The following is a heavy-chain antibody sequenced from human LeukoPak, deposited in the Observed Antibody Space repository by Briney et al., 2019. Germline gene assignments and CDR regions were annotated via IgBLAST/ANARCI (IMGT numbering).Heavy chain of an antibody. CDR2: IYPGDSDT. CDR1: GYSFTSYW. V-gene: IGHV5-51*01. D-gene: IGHD1-26*01. Sequence: GESLKISCKGSGYSFTSYWIGWVRQMPGKGLEWMGIIYPGDSDTRYSPSFQGQVTISADKSISTAYLQWSSLKASDTAMYYCARHSGSYYGDYYYYYGMDVWGQGITVTVSS. CDR3: ARHSGSYYGDYYYYYGMDV. J-gene: IGHJ6*02.